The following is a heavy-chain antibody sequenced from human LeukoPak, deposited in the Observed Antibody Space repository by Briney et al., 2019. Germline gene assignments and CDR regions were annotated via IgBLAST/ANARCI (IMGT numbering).Heavy chain of an antibody. J-gene: IGHJ4*02. V-gene: IGHV3-7*01. D-gene: IGHD3-10*01. CDR3: ARVGELDAYYFDY. CDR2: IKQDGSEK. Sequence: GGSLRLSCAASGFTFSSYWMSWVRQAPGKGLEWVANIKQDGSEKYYVDSVKGRFTISRDNAKNSLYLQMNSLRAEDTAVYYCARVGELDAYYFDYWGQGTLVTGSS. CDR1: GFTFSSYW.